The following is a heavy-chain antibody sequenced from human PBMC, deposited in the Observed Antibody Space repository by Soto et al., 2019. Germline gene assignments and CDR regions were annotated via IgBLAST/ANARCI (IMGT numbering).Heavy chain of an antibody. CDR1: GGSIRSDGYY. Sequence: QVQLQESGPGLLKPSQTLSLTCTVSGGSIRSDGYYWSWIRQRPGKGLEWIGYINYRGITYYNPSLKSRLTISEDTSKNHVSLNLNSVTAADTAVYYCARDGLSGGDAFDIWGQGTMVVVSS. J-gene: IGHJ3*02. CDR3: ARDGLSGGDAFDI. D-gene: IGHD3-10*01. V-gene: IGHV4-31*03. CDR2: INYRGIT.